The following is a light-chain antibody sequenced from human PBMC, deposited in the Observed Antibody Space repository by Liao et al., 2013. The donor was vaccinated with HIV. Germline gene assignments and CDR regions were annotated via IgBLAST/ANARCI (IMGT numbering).Light chain of an antibody. Sequence: SYELTQPPSVSVSPGQTASITCSGDKLGNKYACWYQRKPGQSPVLVIYYDSDRPSGIPERFSGSNSGNTATLTISRVEAGDEADYYCQVWDSSSDHGVFGGGTKLTVL. CDR2: YDS. CDR3: QVWDSSSDHGV. CDR1: KLGNKY. V-gene: IGLV3-21*04. J-gene: IGLJ3*02.